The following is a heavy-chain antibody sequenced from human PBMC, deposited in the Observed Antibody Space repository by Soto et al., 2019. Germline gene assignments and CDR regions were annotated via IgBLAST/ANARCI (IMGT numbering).Heavy chain of an antibody. D-gene: IGHD2-2*02. J-gene: IGHJ6*02. CDR3: AIHPIVVVPAAIPDYYYGMDV. CDR2: ISAYNGNT. Sequence: GASVKVSCKASGYTFTSYGSSWVRQAPGQGLEWMGWISAYNGNTNYAQKLQGRVTMTTDTSTSTAYMELRSLRSDDTAVYYSAIHPIVVVPAAIPDYYYGMDVWGQGTTVTVSS. V-gene: IGHV1-18*01. CDR1: GYTFTSYG.